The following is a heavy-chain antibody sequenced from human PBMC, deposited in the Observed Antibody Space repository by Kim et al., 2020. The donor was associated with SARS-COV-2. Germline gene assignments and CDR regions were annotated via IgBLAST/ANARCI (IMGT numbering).Heavy chain of an antibody. CDR2: IYYSGST. CDR1: GGSISSYY. D-gene: IGHD3-3*01. CDR3: ARVVLSTIFGVVIVDAFDI. J-gene: IGHJ3*02. Sequence: SETLSLTCTVSGGSISSYYWSWIRQPPGKGLEWIGYIYYSGSTNYNPSLKSRVTISVDTSKNQFSLKLSPVTAADTAVYYCARVVLSTIFGVVIVDAFDIWGQGTMVTVSS. V-gene: IGHV4-59*01.